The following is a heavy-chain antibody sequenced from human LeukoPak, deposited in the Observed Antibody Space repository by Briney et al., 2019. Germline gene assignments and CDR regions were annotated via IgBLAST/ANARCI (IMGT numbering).Heavy chain of an antibody. CDR2: TYFRSKWYN. D-gene: IGHD1-1*01. V-gene: IGHV6-1*01. CDR3: ARSTGPLDY. CDR1: GDSVSSKSAA. J-gene: IGHJ4*02. Sequence: SQTLSLTCAISGDSVSSKSAAWNWIRQSASRGLEWLGRTYFRSKWYNEYAVSVKSRITINPDTSKNQFSLQLNSVTPEDTAVYYCARSTGPLDYWGQGTLVTVSS.